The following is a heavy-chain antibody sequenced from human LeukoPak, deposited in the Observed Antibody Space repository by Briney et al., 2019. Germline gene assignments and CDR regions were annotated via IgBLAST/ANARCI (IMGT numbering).Heavy chain of an antibody. CDR3: ARHTGVGARKYFDY. CDR2: IYSGGST. Sequence: PGGSLRLSCAASGFTFSSYGMHWVRQAPGKGLEWVSVIYSGGSTYYADSVKGRFTISRDNSKNTLYLQMNSLRAEDTAVYYCARHTGVGARKYFDYWGQGTLVTVSS. CDR1: GFTFSSYG. D-gene: IGHD1-26*01. V-gene: IGHV3-66*04. J-gene: IGHJ4*02.